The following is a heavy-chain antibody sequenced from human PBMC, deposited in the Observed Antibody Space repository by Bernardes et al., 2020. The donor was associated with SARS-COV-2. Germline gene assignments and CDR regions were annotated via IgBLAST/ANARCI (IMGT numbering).Heavy chain of an antibody. CDR1: GFTFSSYA. D-gene: IGHD1-1*01. J-gene: IGHJ4*02. CDR2: ISGSGGRT. CDR3: AKPGTDY. V-gene: IGHV3-23*01. Sequence: GSLILSCAASGFTFSSYAMSWVRQAPGQGLEWVSGISGSGGRTYYADSVKGRFTISRDKSKNTLFLQMNSLRAEDTAVYYCAKPGTDYWGQGTLVTVSS.